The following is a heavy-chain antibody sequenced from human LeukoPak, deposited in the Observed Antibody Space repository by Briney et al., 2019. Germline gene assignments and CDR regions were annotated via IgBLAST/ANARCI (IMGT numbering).Heavy chain of an antibody. Sequence: SETLSLTCTVSGGSISSYYWSWIRQPPGKGLEWIGYIYYSGSTNYNPSLKSRVTISVDTSKNQSSLKLSSVTAADTAVYYCAISSHPARYYFDYWGQGTLVTVSS. CDR1: GGSISSYY. D-gene: IGHD6-6*01. CDR2: IYYSGST. CDR3: AISSHPARYYFDY. V-gene: IGHV4-59*01. J-gene: IGHJ4*02.